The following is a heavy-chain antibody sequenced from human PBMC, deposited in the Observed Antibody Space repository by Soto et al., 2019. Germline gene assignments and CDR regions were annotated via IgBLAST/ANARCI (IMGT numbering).Heavy chain of an antibody. D-gene: IGHD6-13*01. V-gene: IGHV4-59*01. Sequence: QVQLQESGPGLVKPSDTLSLTCNGSGGSIGSYCWSWIRQPPGKGLEWIGYVSQAGSTDYNPSLTSRVTISVDTSKSQSSLSLPSVTAADTAVYYCARVSRWGGIGAPPTRTPYYYDMGAWGKGTTVTVSS. CDR1: GGSIGSYC. CDR2: VSQAGST. J-gene: IGHJ6*03. CDR3: ARVSRWGGIGAPPTRTPYYYDMGA.